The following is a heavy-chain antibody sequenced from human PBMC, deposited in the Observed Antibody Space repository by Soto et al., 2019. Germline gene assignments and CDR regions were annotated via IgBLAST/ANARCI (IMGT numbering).Heavy chain of an antibody. V-gene: IGHV1-69*05. D-gene: IGHD3-10*01. CDR3: ARSNYYGSGSYFHYYYYYMDV. CDR2: IIPIFGTA. J-gene: IGHJ6*03. Sequence: GASVKVSCKASGGTFSSYAISWVRQAPGQGLEWMGGIIPIFGTANYAQKFQGRVTMTRDESTSTVYMELSSLRSEDTAVYYCARSNYYGSGSYFHYYYYYMDVWGKGTTVTVSS. CDR1: GGTFSSYA.